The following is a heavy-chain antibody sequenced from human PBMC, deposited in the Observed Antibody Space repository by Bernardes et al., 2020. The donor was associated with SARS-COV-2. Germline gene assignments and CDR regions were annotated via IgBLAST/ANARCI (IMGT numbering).Heavy chain of an antibody. CDR1: GYTFTGYY. D-gene: IGHD3-3*01. V-gene: IGHV1-2*02. CDR2: INPNSGGT. J-gene: IGHJ4*02. Sequence: AVGKVSCKASGYTFTGYYMHWVRQAPGQGLEWMGWINPNSGGTNYAQKFQGRVTMTRDTSISTAYMELSRLRSDDTAVYYCARDRFFGVVSTNFDYWGQGTLVTVSS. CDR3: ARDRFFGVVSTNFDY.